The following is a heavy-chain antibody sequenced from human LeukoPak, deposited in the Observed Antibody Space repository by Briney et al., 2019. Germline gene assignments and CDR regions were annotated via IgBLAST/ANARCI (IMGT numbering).Heavy chain of an antibody. V-gene: IGHV3-21*04. CDR3: GRSLRVLGVPDDRDV. D-gene: IGHD3-10*01. CDR2: ISSSSSDI. CDR1: GFTFSSYS. J-gene: IGHJ6*03. Sequence: GGSLRLSCAASGFTFSSYSMNWVRQAPGKGLEWVSSISSSSSDIYYADSVKGRFTISRDNAKNSLYLQMNSLRAANTAVYYGGRSLRVLGVPDDRDVWGKGTTVTISS.